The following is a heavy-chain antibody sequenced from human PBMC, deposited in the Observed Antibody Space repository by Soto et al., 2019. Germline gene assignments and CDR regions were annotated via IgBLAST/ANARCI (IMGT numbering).Heavy chain of an antibody. V-gene: IGHV4-4*07. CDR3: VRGDVFDI. D-gene: IGHD3-10*01. J-gene: IGHJ3*02. Sequence: QLHLQESGPGLVKPSETLSLRCTVSDGSISGYYWSWVRQPGGKGLEWIGRIYSTGNANYNPSLKNRVTMSVDTSQNRVSLELTSVTAADTAMYYCVRGDVFDIWGRGIEVTVSS. CDR2: IYSTGNA. CDR1: DGSISGYY.